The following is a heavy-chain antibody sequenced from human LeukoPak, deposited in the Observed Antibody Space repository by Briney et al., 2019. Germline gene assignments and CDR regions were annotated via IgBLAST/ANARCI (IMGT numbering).Heavy chain of an antibody. V-gene: IGHV4-4*07. CDR2: IYTSGST. J-gene: IGHJ3*02. D-gene: IGHD1-14*01. CDR1: GDSISSYY. CDR3: ARDGYNRNDALDI. Sequence: SETLSLTCTVSGDSISSYYWSWIRQPAGEGLEWIGRIYTSGSTNYNPTLKSRATMSVDTSKNQFSLKLSAVTAADTAVYYCARDGYNRNDALDIWGQGTMVTVSS.